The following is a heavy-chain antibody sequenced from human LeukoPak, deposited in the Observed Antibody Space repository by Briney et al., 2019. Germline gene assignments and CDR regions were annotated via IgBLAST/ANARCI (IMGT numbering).Heavy chain of an antibody. CDR2: ISAYNGNT. J-gene: IGHJ4*02. D-gene: IGHD3-10*01. CDR1: GYTFTSYG. Sequence: ASVKVSCKASGYTFTSYGISWVRQAPGQGLERMGWISAYNGNTNYAQKLQGRVTMTTDTSTSTAYMELRSLRSDDTAVYYCARVGKYYYGSGRPDYWGQGTLVTVSS. CDR3: ARVGKYYYGSGRPDY. V-gene: IGHV1-18*04.